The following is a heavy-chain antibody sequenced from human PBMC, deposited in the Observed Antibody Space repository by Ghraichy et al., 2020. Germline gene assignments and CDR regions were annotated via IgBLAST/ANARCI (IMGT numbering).Heavy chain of an antibody. CDR2: ISAGGGST. Sequence: LSLTCAASGFTFSTYAINWVRQAPGKGLEWVSGISAGGGSTYYADSVKGRFTIPRDNSKNTLYLQMNSLRAEDTAVYYCAKDNWASLVRSRYYYYSMDVWGQGTTVTVSS. CDR1: GFTFSTYA. D-gene: IGHD6-13*01. CDR3: AKDNWASLVRSRYYYYSMDV. V-gene: IGHV3-23*01. J-gene: IGHJ6*02.